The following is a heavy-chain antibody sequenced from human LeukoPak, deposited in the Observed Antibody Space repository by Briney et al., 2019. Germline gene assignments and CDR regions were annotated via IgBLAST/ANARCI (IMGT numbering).Heavy chain of an antibody. CDR1: GFTFSSYS. Sequence: GGSLRLSCAASGFTFSSYSMNWVRQAPGKGLEWVSYISSSSSTIYYADSVKGRFTISRDNSKNTLSLQMNSLRAEDTAVYYCAKNPYGDYVLDYYYYMDVWGKGTTVTISS. CDR2: ISSSSSTI. V-gene: IGHV3-48*01. D-gene: IGHD4-17*01. J-gene: IGHJ6*03. CDR3: AKNPYGDYVLDYYYYMDV.